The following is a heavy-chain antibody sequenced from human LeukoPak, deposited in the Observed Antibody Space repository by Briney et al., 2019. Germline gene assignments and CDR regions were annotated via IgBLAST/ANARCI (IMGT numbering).Heavy chain of an antibody. CDR2: ISYDGSNK. V-gene: IGHV3-30*03. CDR3: AGRDGSGYYVWENVFYY. J-gene: IGHJ4*02. CDR1: DCTFSSCS. D-gene: IGHD3-22*01. Sequence: GRPLRLSCAACDCTFSSCSMHGVRMAPDRGEGRGAVISYDGSNKYSPYSMKGRFTISRDNSKTTLYLQMNSRRAEDTAVYYCAGRDGSGYYVWENVFYYWGQGELGTASPQ.